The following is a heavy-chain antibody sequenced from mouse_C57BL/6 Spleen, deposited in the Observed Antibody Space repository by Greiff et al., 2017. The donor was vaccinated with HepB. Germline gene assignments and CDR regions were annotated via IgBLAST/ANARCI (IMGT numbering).Heavy chain of an antibody. Sequence: QVQLQQSGAELVKPGASVKISCKASGYAFSSYWMNWVKQRPGKGLEWIGQIYPGDGDTNYNGKFKGKATLTADESSSTAYMQLSSLTSEDSAVYFCARGFITTVVANFDYWGQGTTLTVSS. CDR2: IYPGDGDT. CDR1: GYAFSSYW. D-gene: IGHD1-1*01. V-gene: IGHV1-80*01. J-gene: IGHJ2*01. CDR3: ARGFITTVVANFDY.